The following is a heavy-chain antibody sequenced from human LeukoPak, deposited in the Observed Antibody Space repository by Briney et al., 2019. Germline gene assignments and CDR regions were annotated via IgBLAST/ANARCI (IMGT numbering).Heavy chain of an antibody. Sequence: GGSLRLSXAASGFTFSYYAMSWVRQAPGKGLEWVSVIVGSGGTTYYADSVKGRFTISRDNSKNTLYLQMNSLRAEDTAVYYCAKAAAGTPPYFDYWGQGSLVTVSS. D-gene: IGHD6-13*01. CDR3: AKAAAGTPPYFDY. J-gene: IGHJ4*02. CDR1: GFTFSYYA. V-gene: IGHV3-23*01. CDR2: IVGSGGTT.